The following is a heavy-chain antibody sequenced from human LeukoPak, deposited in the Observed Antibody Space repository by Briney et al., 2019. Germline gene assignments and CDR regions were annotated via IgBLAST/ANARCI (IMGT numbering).Heavy chain of an antibody. CDR2: IYYSGST. CDR3: ARERIGRWLQPRYFDL. Sequence: PSETLSLTCTVSGGSISSSSYYWGWIRQPPGKGLEWIGSIYYSGSTYYNPSLKSRVTISVDTSKNQFSLKLSSVTAADTAVYYCARERIGRWLQPRYFDLWGRGTLVTVSS. J-gene: IGHJ2*01. V-gene: IGHV4-39*07. CDR1: GGSISSSSYY. D-gene: IGHD5-24*01.